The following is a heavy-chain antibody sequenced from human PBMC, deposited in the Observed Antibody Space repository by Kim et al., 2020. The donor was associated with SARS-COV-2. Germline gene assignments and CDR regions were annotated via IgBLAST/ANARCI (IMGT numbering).Heavy chain of an antibody. D-gene: IGHD3-10*01. J-gene: IGHJ6*02. CDR1: GFTFSSYG. Sequence: GGSLRLSCAASGFTFSSYGMHWVRQAPGKGLEWVAVISYDGSNKYYADSVKGRFTISRDNSKNTLYLQMNSLRAEDTAVYYCAKDLVMVRGVKLFYYYGMDVWGQGTTVTVSS. CDR2: ISYDGSNK. V-gene: IGHV3-30*18. CDR3: AKDLVMVRGVKLFYYYGMDV.